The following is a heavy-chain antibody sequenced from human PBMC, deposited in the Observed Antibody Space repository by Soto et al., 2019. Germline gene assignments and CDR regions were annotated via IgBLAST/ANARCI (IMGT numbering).Heavy chain of an antibody. CDR2: IYPGDSDT. D-gene: IGHD6-13*01. V-gene: IGHV5-51*01. CDR1: GYSFTSYW. Sequence: GESLKISCKGSGYSFTSYWIGWVRQMPGKGQEWMGIIYPGDSDTRYSPSFQGEVTISADKSIRTAYLQWSSLKASDTAMYYFATTAAARKYYYGVDVWGQGTTVTVSS. J-gene: IGHJ6*02. CDR3: ATTAAARKYYYGVDV.